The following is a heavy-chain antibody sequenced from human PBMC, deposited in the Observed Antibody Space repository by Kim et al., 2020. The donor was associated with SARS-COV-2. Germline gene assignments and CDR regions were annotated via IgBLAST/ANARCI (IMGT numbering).Heavy chain of an antibody. CDR1: GFTFSSYE. D-gene: IGHD2-2*01. Sequence: GGSLRLSCAASGFTFSSYEMNWVRQAPGKGLEWVSFISSSGDSIQYADSVKGRFTISRDNAKNSLYLQMNSLRAEDTGVYYCARWYCSSTTSYGFYYYG. J-gene: IGHJ6*01. V-gene: IGHV3-48*03. CDR3: ARWYCSSTTSYGFYYYG. CDR2: ISSSGDSI.